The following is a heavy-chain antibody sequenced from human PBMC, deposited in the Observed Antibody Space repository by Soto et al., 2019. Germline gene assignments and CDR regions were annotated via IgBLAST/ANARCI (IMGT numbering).Heavy chain of an antibody. Sequence: EVQLVESGGGLIQPGRSLRLSCAGSGFTFDDYTMYWVRQAPGKGLEWVSGISWNSGRIGYADSVKGRFTISRDNAKNSLYLQMNSLRPEDTALYYCAKDTGAGYGSGNINYWGQGTLVTVSS. CDR1: GFTFDDYT. J-gene: IGHJ4*02. CDR3: AKDTGAGYGSGNINY. D-gene: IGHD3-10*01. CDR2: ISWNSGRI. V-gene: IGHV3-9*01.